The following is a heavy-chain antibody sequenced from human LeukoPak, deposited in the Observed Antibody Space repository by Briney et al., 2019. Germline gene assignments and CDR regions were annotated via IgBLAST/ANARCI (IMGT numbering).Heavy chain of an antibody. CDR2: ITTDGSYK. V-gene: IGHV3-30*04. CDR3: ARSLIPGRWYFDL. D-gene: IGHD3-16*01. Sequence: PGGSLRLSCAVSGFTFSSFPFHWVRQAPGKGLEWVAAITTDGSYKYNVDSVKGRFTISRDNPMSTLYLQMNGLRPDDTAVYYCARSLIPGRWYFDLWGRGTLVTVSS. CDR1: GFTFSSFP. J-gene: IGHJ2*01.